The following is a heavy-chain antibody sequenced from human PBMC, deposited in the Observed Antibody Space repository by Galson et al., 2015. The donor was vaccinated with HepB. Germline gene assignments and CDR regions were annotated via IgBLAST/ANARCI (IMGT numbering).Heavy chain of an antibody. V-gene: IGHV3-23*01. CDR3: AKGPRILSYYFDS. CDR2: IDANAAGT. CDR1: GFTFGTYV. J-gene: IGHJ4*02. Sequence: SLRLSCAASGFTFGTYVMSWVRQAPGEGLEWVAAIDANAAGTYYADSVQGRFTISRDNFENTLYLQMHSLRGEDTAIYYCAKGPRILSYYFDSWGQGTLVTVSS.